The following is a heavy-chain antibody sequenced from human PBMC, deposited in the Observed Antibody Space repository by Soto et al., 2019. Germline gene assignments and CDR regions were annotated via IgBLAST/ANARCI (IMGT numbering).Heavy chain of an antibody. CDR1: GYSFTSYW. Sequence: GESLKISCKGSGYSFTSYWIGWGRQMPGKGLEWMGIIYPGDSDTRYSPSFQGQVTISADKSISTAYLQWSSLKASDTAMYYCARQIDDILTGYDYYYGMDVWGQGTTVTVSS. V-gene: IGHV5-51*01. CDR3: ARQIDDILTGYDYYYGMDV. D-gene: IGHD3-9*01. J-gene: IGHJ6*02. CDR2: IYPGDSDT.